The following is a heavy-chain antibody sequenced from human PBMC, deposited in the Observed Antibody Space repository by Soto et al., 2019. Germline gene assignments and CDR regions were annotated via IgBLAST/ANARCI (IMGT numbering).Heavy chain of an antibody. D-gene: IGHD1-1*01. CDR2: IWYDGSNK. V-gene: IGHV3-33*01. J-gene: IGHJ6*02. Sequence: LRLSCAASGFTFSSYGMHWVRQAPGKGLEWVAVIWYDGSNKYYADSVKGRFTISRDNSKNTLYLQMNSLRAEDTAVYYCARDEPEHFQDYGMDVWGQGTTVTVSS. CDR1: GFTFSSYG. CDR3: ARDEPEHFQDYGMDV.